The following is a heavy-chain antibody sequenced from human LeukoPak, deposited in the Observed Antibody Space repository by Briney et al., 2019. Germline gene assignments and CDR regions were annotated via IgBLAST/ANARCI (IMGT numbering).Heavy chain of an antibody. D-gene: IGHD6-19*01. CDR3: ARGTIAVAAPFDY. CDR2: IYYSGST. CDR1: GGSISSYY. V-gene: IGHV4-59*08. Sequence: SETLSLTCTVSGGSISSYYWSWIRQPPGKGLEWIGYIYYSGSTNYNPSLKSRVTISVDTSKNQFSPKLSSVTAADTAVYYCARGTIAVAAPFDYWGQGTLVTVSS. J-gene: IGHJ4*02.